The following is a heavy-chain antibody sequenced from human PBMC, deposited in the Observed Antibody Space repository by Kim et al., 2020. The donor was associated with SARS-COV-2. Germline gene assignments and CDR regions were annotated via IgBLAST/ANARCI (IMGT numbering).Heavy chain of an antibody. Sequence: GGSLRLSCAASGFTFSGSAIHWVRQASGKGLEWVGRIRHKAKNYGTAYAALVKGRFTISRDESTSMAYLQMNSLKTEDTAVYYCTRDGPVGGTLDFDYWGQGTLVIVSS. D-gene: IGHD1-1*01. V-gene: IGHV3-73*01. CDR3: TRDGPVGGTLDFDY. CDR1: GFTFSGSA. J-gene: IGHJ4*02. CDR2: IRHKAKNYGT.